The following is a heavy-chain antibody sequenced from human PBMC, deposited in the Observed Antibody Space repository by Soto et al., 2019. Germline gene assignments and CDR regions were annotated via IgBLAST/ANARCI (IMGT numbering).Heavy chain of an antibody. V-gene: IGHV3-30*18. J-gene: IGHJ5*02. CDR1: GFTLSTYG. CDR2: ISYDGSNK. Sequence: GGSLRLSCAASGFTLSTYGMHWVRQAPGKGLEWVAVISYDGSNKYYADSVKGRFTISRDNSKNTLYLQMNSLRADDTAVYYCAKDASYSSGWFDPWGQGTLVTVSS. CDR3: AKDASYSSGWFDP. D-gene: IGHD6-19*01.